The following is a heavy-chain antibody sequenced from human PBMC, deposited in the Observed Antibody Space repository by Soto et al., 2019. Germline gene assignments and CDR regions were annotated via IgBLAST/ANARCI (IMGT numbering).Heavy chain of an antibody. CDR1: GASISSSY. D-gene: IGHD5-12*01. CDR3: ARGGNRYSNVASGVGGFDY. CDR2: VYHTGST. V-gene: IGHV4-59*01. J-gene: IGHJ4*02. Sequence: SETLSLTCTVSGASISSSYWSWIRQSPGKGLEWIGYVYHTGSTNYNPSLKSRVTISLDTSKSQFSLNLTSLTTADTAVYFCARGGNRYSNVASGVGGFDYWGQGSLVTVSS.